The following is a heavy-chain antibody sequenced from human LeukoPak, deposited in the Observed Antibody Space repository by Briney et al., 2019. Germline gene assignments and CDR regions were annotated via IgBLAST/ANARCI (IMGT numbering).Heavy chain of an antibody. D-gene: IGHD3-16*01. CDR1: GYTLTELS. V-gene: IGHV1-24*01. CDR2: FDPEDGET. J-gene: IGHJ4*02. CDR3: ATVPGSYDRYYFDY. Sequence: VSVKVSCKVSGYTLTELSMHRVRQAPGKGLEWMGGFDPEDGETIYAQKFQGRVTMTEDTSTDTAYMELSSLRSEDTAVYYCATVPGSYDRYYFDYWGQGTLVTVSS.